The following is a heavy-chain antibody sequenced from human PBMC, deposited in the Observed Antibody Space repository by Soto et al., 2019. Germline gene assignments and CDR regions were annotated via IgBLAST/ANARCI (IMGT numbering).Heavy chain of an antibody. Sequence: SETLSLTCTVSGGSSSSYYWSWIRQPPGKGLGWIGYIYHSGSTYYNPSLKSRVTISVDRSKNQFSLKLSSVTAADTAVYYCARVPTPWGQGTLVTVSS. D-gene: IGHD2-2*01. J-gene: IGHJ5*02. CDR2: IYHSGST. CDR1: GGSSSSYY. CDR3: ARVPTP. V-gene: IGHV4-59*12.